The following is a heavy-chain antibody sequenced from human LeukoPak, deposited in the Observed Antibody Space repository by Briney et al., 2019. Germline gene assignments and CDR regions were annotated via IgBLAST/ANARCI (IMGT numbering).Heavy chain of an antibody. D-gene: IGHD2-15*01. V-gene: IGHV3-74*01. CDR1: GFTFSSYW. CDR3: ARGIGLDFDY. Sequence: GVSLRLSCAASGFTFSSYWMHWVRQAPGKGLLWVSRINSDRSSTSYADSVKGRFTISRDNAKNTLYLQMNSLRAEDTAVYYCARGIGLDFDYWGQGTLVTVSS. J-gene: IGHJ4*02. CDR2: INSDRSST.